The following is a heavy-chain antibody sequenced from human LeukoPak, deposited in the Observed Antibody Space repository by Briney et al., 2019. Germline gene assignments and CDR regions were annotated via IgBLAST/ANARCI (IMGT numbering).Heavy chain of an antibody. J-gene: IGHJ6*02. CDR1: GFTFSIYG. D-gene: IGHD4-17*01. Sequence: PGGSLRLSCAASGFTFSIYGMHWVRQAPGKGLEWVAVISYDGRNQYYADSVKGRFTISRDNSENTLYLQMNSLIPEDTAVYYCAKGSAYGDYYYCGMDVWGQGTTVTVSS. CDR2: ISYDGRNQ. CDR3: AKGSAYGDYYYCGMDV. V-gene: IGHV3-30*18.